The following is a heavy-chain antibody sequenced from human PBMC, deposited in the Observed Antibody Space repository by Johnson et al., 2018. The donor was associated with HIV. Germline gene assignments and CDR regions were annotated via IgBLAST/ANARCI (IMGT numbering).Heavy chain of an antibody. V-gene: IGHV3-48*01. D-gene: IGHD2-8*02. Sequence: VQLVESGGGVVRPGGSLRLSCAASGFTVTTKYMNWVRQAPGKGLEWVSYISSSSSTIYYADSVKGRFTISRDNAKNSLYLQMNSLRAEDTAVYYCTTDLPYCTGGDCYNAFDLWGQGTMVTVSS. CDR2: ISSSSSTI. CDR3: TTDLPYCTGGDCYNAFDL. J-gene: IGHJ3*01. CDR1: GFTVTTKY.